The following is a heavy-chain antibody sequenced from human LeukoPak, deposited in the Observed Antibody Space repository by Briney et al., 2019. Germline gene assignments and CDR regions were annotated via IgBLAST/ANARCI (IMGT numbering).Heavy chain of an antibody. V-gene: IGHV3-23*01. CDR3: AHVASILK. Sequence: PGGSLRLSCAASGFTFNSYAMNWVRQAPGKGLEWVSTITGTGGSTYYADSVKGRFTISRDNSKNTLYLHMNSLRGEDTAVYYCAHVASILKWGQGTLVTVSS. CDR1: GFTFNSYA. J-gene: IGHJ4*02. D-gene: IGHD2-15*01. CDR2: ITGTGGST.